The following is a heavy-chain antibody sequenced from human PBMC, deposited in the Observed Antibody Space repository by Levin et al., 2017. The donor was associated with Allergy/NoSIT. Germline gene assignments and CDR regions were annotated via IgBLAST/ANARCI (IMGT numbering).Heavy chain of an antibody. CDR3: ARRGTRDYYYYMDV. V-gene: IGHV5-51*01. CDR2: IYPGDSDT. CDR1: GYSFTSYW. J-gene: IGHJ6*03. Sequence: GGSLRLSCQGSGYSFTSYWIGWVRQMPGKGLEWMGIIYPGDSDTRYSPSFQDQVTISADKSISTAYLQWSSLKASDTAIYYCARRGTRDYYYYMDVWGKGTTVTVSS. D-gene: IGHD1-1*01.